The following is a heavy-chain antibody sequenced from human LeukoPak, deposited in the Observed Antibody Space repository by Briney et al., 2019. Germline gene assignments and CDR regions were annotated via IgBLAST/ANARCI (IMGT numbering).Heavy chain of an antibody. CDR2: IYYSGST. V-gene: IGHV4-59*01. Sequence: SETLSPTCTVSGGSISSYYWSWIRQPPGKGLEWIRYIYYSGSTNYNPSLKSRVTISVDTSKNQFSLKLSSVTAADTAVYYCARASRYDFWSGYSGAFDIWGQGPMVTVSS. CDR1: GGSISSYY. D-gene: IGHD3-3*01. CDR3: ARASRYDFWSGYSGAFDI. J-gene: IGHJ3*02.